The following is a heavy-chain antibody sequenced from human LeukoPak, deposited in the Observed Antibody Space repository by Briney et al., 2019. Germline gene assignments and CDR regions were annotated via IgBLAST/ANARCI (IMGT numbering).Heavy chain of an antibody. CDR2: ISYDGSNK. V-gene: IGHV3-30-3*01. CDR3: APAPTYYDFWSGYYDY. Sequence: GSLRLSCAASGFTFSSYAMHWVRQAPGKGLEWVAVISYDGSNKYYADSVKGRFTISRDNSKNTLYLQMNSLRAEDTAVHYCAPAPTYYDFWSGYYDYWGQGTLVTVSS. D-gene: IGHD3-3*01. J-gene: IGHJ4*02. CDR1: GFTFSSYA.